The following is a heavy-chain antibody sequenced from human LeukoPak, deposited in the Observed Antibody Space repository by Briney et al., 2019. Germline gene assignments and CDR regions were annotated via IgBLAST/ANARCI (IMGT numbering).Heavy chain of an antibody. CDR3: AREGLIYYGSGSYGWYWFDP. CDR2: IYYTGST. J-gene: IGHJ5*02. V-gene: IGHV4-39*07. Sequence: SETLSLTCTVSGGSISSSIYYWGWIRQPPGKGLEWIGSIYYTGSTYYNPSLKSRVTMSVDTSKNQFSLKLSSVTAADTAVYYCAREGLIYYGSGSYGWYWFDPWGQGTLVTVSS. D-gene: IGHD3-10*01. CDR1: GGSISSSIYY.